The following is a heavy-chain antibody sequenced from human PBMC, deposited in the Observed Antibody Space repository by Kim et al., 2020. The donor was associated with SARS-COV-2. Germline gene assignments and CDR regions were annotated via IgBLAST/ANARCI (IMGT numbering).Heavy chain of an antibody. CDR2: IYYSGST. D-gene: IGHD3-3*01. CDR3: ARGLLNTVGFWSGYWLGWFDP. J-gene: IGHJ5*02. Sequence: SETLSLTCTVSGGSISSGGYYWSWIRQHPGKGLEWIGYIYYSGSTYYNPSLKSRVTISVDTSKNQFSLKLSSVTAADTAVYYCARGLLNTVGFWSGYWLGWFDPWGQGTLVTVSS. V-gene: IGHV4-31*03. CDR1: GGSISSGGYY.